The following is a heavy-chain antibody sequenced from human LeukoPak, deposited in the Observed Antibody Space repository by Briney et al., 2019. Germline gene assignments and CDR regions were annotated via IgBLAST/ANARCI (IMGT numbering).Heavy chain of an antibody. CDR1: GHTFTRYY. J-gene: IGHJ6*03. D-gene: IGHD6-13*01. V-gene: IGHV1-46*01. Sequence: ASVKVSCKASGHTFTRYYMHWVRQAPGQGLEWMGIINPSGGSTSYAQKFQGRVTMTRDTSTSTVYMELSSLRSEDTAVYYCASSSSAPYYYHMDVWGKGTTVTVS. CDR2: INPSGGST. CDR3: ASSSSAPYYYHMDV.